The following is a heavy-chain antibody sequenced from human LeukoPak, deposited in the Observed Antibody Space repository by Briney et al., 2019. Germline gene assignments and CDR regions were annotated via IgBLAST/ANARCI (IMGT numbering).Heavy chain of an antibody. Sequence: GGSLRLSCAASGFTFSIHWMHWVRQAPGEGLVWISHINGAGGTTNYADSVKGRFTISRDNSKNTLYLQMNSLRAEDTAVYYCAKEYYYFWSGFPPAFDIWGQGTMVTVSS. D-gene: IGHD3-3*01. J-gene: IGHJ3*02. CDR2: INGAGGTT. CDR1: GFTFSIHW. CDR3: AKEYYYFWSGFPPAFDI. V-gene: IGHV3-74*01.